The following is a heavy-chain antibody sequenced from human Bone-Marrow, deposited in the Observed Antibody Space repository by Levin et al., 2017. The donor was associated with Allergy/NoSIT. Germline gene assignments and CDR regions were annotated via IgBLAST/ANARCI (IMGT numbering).Heavy chain of an antibody. CDR2: INADNGNT. J-gene: IGHJ4*02. D-gene: IGHD5-12*01. Sequence: GESLKISCKASGSTFTSYTIYWVRQAPGQRPEWMGWINADNGNTRISQKFQGRITFTRDTFASTAYMELSSLRSEDTAMYYCAREYSGYNNRGDFDYWGQGTLVTVSS. CDR3: AREYSGYNNRGDFDY. CDR1: GSTFTSYT. V-gene: IGHV1-3*01.